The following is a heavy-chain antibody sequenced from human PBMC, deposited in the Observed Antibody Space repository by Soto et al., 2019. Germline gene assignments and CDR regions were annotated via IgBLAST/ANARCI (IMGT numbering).Heavy chain of an antibody. CDR3: ASSYPGRGGGNWFDP. Sequence: ASVKVSCKASGYTFTSYGISWVRQAPGQGLEWMGWISAYNGNTNYAQKLQGRVTMTTDTSTSTAYMELRSLRSDDTAVYYCASSYPGRGGGNWFDPWGQGTLVTVSS. V-gene: IGHV1-18*01. D-gene: IGHD3-10*01. CDR1: GYTFTSYG. CDR2: ISAYNGNT. J-gene: IGHJ5*02.